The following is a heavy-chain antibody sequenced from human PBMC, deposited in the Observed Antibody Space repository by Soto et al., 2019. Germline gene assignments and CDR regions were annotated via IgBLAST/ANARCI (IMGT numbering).Heavy chain of an antibody. CDR1: GYSIRDNYF. J-gene: IGHJ4*02. Sequence: PSETLSLTCAVSGYSIRDNYFWGWIRQPPGKGLEWIGSVYHNGDTRYNPSLKSPVTISVDTSKNEFTLRVTSVTAADTAVYFCAKDSSGLDHWSQGTLVTVSS. V-gene: IGHV4-38-2*02. D-gene: IGHD6-25*01. CDR3: AKDSSGLDH. CDR2: VYHNGDT.